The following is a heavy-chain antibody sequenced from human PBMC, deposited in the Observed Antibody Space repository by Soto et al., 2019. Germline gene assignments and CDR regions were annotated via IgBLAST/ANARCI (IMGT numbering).Heavy chain of an antibody. CDR1: GGSISNYF. V-gene: IGHV4-4*07. D-gene: IGHD3-3*01. J-gene: IGHJ4*02. Sequence: SETLSLTCTVSGGSISNYFCNWIRQPAGKGLEWIGRIDNSESTNYNPSLKSRITMSADTSRNQFSLKLNSVTAADTAVYYCARGGQDFWSGPFDYWGQGALVTVSP. CDR2: IDNSEST. CDR3: ARGGQDFWSGPFDY.